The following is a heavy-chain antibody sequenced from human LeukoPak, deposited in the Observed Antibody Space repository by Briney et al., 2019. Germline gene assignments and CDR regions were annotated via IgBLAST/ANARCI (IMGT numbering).Heavy chain of an antibody. CDR1: GGSFSGYY. D-gene: IGHD3-22*01. Sequence: SETLSLTCAVYGGSFSGYYWSWIRQPTGKGLEWIGEINHSGSTNYNPSLKSRVTISVDTSKNQFSLKLSSVTAADTAVYYCARVNDYYDSSGYPRDLDYWGQGTLVTVSS. V-gene: IGHV4-34*01. J-gene: IGHJ4*02. CDR2: INHSGST. CDR3: ARVNDYYDSSGYPRDLDY.